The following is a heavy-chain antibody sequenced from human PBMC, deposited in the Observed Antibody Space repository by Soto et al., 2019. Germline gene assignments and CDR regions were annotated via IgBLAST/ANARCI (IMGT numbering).Heavy chain of an antibody. CDR1: GYTFTSYG. CDR3: ARGRGYSGYEKVPKSVGRDV. Sequence: QVQLVQSGAEVKKPGASVKVSCKASGYTFTSYGISWVRQAPGQGLEWMGWISAYNGNTNYAQKLQGRVTMTTDTSTSTAYMERRSLRSDDTAVYYCARGRGYSGYEKVPKSVGRDVWGQGTTVTVSS. V-gene: IGHV1-18*01. CDR2: ISAYNGNT. J-gene: IGHJ6*02. D-gene: IGHD5-12*01.